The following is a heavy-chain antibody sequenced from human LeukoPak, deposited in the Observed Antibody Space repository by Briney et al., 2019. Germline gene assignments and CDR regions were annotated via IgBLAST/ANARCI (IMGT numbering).Heavy chain of an antibody. V-gene: IGHV4-34*01. J-gene: IGHJ5*02. CDR1: GGSFSAYY. CDR2: INHSGST. Sequence: SETLSLNCAVYGGSFSAYYWSWVRQPLGKGLEWIGEINHSGSTNYNPSLKSRVTTSVDTSKNQFSLKLSSVTAADTALYYCARAQEGCSRASCYLEPWGQGTLVTVSS. D-gene: IGHD2-2*01. CDR3: ARAQEGCSRASCYLEP.